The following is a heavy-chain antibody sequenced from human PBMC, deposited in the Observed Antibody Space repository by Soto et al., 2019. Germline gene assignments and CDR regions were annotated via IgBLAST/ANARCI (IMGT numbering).Heavy chain of an antibody. Sequence: QVHLVESVVCLFKRGGDLRLAWASSGCTFSDYYMSWIRQAPGKGVEWVSYIRSSGSTIYYADSVKVRFTISRDNVKNPLYLHMNSLRDEATAVYYCARVVGGQYCSGGSCYPPTFDYWGQGTLVTVSS. CDR3: ARVVGGQYCSGGSCYPPTFDY. V-gene: IGHV3-11*01. J-gene: IGHJ4*02. CDR1: GCTFSDYY. D-gene: IGHD2-15*01. CDR2: IRSSGSTI.